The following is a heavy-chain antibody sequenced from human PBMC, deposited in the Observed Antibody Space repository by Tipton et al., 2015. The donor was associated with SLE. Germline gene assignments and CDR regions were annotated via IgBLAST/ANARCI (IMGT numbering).Heavy chain of an antibody. CDR3: ARAPSLGYCSGGSCYSYNWFDP. D-gene: IGHD2-15*01. CDR2: IYYSGST. J-gene: IGHJ5*02. Sequence: TLSLTCTVSGGSISSGGYYWSWILQTPGKGLEWIGYIYYSGSTNYNPSLKSRGTISVDTSKNQFSLKLSSVTAADTAVYYCARAPSLGYCSGGSCYSYNWFDPWGQGTLVTVSS. CDR1: GGSISSGGYY. V-gene: IGHV4-61*08.